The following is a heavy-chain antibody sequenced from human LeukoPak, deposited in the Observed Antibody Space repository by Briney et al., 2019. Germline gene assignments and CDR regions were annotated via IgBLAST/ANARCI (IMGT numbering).Heavy chain of an antibody. V-gene: IGHV1-69*13. J-gene: IGHJ4*02. CDR2: IIPIFGTA. Sequence: GASVKLSCKASGGTFSSYAISWVRQAPGQGLEWMGGIIPIFGTANYAQKFQGRVTITADESTSTAYMELSSLRSEDTAVYYCARLMYGDYFDYWGQGTLVTVSS. CDR3: ARLMYGDYFDY. D-gene: IGHD4-17*01. CDR1: GGTFSSYA.